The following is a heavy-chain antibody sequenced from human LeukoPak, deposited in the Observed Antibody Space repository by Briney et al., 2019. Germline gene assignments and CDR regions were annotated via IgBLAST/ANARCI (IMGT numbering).Heavy chain of an antibody. CDR1: GFTFSSYG. CDR2: ISYDGSNK. V-gene: IGHV3-30*18. Sequence: GRSQRLSCAAPGFTFSSYGMHWVRQAPGKGLEWVAVISYDGSNKYYADSVKGRFTISRDNSKNTLYLQMNSLRAEDTAVYYCAKGVGYCSGGSCSNWFDPWGQGTLVTVSS. J-gene: IGHJ5*02. D-gene: IGHD2-15*01. CDR3: AKGVGYCSGGSCSNWFDP.